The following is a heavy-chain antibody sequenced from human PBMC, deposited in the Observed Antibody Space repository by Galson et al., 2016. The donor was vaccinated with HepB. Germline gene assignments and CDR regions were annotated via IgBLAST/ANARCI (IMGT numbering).Heavy chain of an antibody. Sequence: SLRLSCAVSGFPVSDNFMSWVRQAPGKGLEWVSFIDNGGNTFYADSVKGRFTISRDSSENRVYLQMNSLSAEDTAVYYCARDSEGGPNDFDYWGQGTLVTVSS. D-gene: IGHD1-26*01. J-gene: IGHJ4*02. CDR2: IDNGGNT. V-gene: IGHV3-66*01. CDR1: GFPVSDNF. CDR3: ARDSEGGPNDFDY.